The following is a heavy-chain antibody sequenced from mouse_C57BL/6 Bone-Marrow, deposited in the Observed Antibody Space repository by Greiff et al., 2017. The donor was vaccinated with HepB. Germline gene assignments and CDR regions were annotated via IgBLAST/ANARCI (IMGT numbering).Heavy chain of an antibody. Sequence: VQLQQSGPGLVQPSQSLSITCTVSGFSLTSYGVHWVRQSPGKGLEWLGVIWRGGSTDYNAAFMSRLSITKDNSKSQVFFKMNSLQADDTAIYYCAKNSIYYGNYGGSSYWYFDVWGTGTTVTVSS. D-gene: IGHD2-1*01. CDR1: GFSLTSYG. CDR2: IWRGGST. J-gene: IGHJ1*03. CDR3: AKNSIYYGNYGGSSYWYFDV. V-gene: IGHV2-5*01.